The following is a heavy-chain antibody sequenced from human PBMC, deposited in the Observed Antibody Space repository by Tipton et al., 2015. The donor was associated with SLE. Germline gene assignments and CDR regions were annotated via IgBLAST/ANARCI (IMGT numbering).Heavy chain of an antibody. CDR2: ISYSGNT. V-gene: IGHV4-59*01. J-gene: IGHJ6*03. CDR3: ARGPRKLVPGSYYYYMDV. Sequence: TLSLTCTVSGGSISNYYWSWIRQPPGKGLEWIGYISYSGNTNYNPSLKSRVTISVDTSKKQLSLKLNSVNAADTAVYYCARGPRKLVPGSYYYYMDVWGKGTTVTVSS. D-gene: IGHD6-6*01. CDR1: GGSISNYY.